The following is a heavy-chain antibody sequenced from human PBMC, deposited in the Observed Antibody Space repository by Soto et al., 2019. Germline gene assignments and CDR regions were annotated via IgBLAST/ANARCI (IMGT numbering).Heavy chain of an antibody. D-gene: IGHD5-12*01. CDR3: ARPEGGYGSGYSWFDP. J-gene: IGHJ5*02. CDR2: IHHTGST. Sequence: SETLSLTCSVAGRSISEINSYWGWIRQTPGEGLEWIGTIHHTGSTYYNPSLKSRVIISLDPSKNQFSLKLSSVTAADTALYYCARPEGGYGSGYSWFDPWGQGTRVTVSS. V-gene: IGHV4-39*01. CDR1: GRSISEINSY.